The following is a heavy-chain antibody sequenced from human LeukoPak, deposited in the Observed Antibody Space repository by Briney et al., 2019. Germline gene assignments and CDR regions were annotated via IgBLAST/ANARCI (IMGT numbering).Heavy chain of an antibody. CDR3: ARQGSWYSKLYYFDY. CDR2: IYPGDSDT. Sequence: GESLKISCKGSGYSFTSYWIGWVRQMPGKGLEWMGIIYPGDSDTRYSPSFQGQVTISADKSISTAYLQWSSLKASDTAMYYCARQGSWYSKLYYFDYWGQGTLVTVSS. D-gene: IGHD6-13*01. V-gene: IGHV5-51*01. J-gene: IGHJ4*02. CDR1: GYSFTSYW.